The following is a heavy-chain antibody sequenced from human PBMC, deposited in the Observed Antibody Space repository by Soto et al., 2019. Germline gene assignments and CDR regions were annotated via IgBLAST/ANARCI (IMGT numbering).Heavy chain of an antibody. CDR1: GFSLSNARMG. V-gene: IGHV2-26*01. CDR2: IFSNDEK. J-gene: IGHJ4*02. CDR3: ARIPPDLDSSGWQYYFDY. Sequence: QVTLKEPGPVLVKPTETLTLTCTVSGFSLSNARMGVSWIRQPPGKALEWLAHIFSNDEKSYSTSLKSRLTISKDTSKSQVVLTMTNMDPVDTATYYCARIPPDLDSSGWQYYFDYWGQGTLVTVSS. D-gene: IGHD6-19*01.